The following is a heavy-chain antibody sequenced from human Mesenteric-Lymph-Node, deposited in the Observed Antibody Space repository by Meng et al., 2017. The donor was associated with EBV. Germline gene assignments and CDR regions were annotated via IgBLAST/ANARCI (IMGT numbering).Heavy chain of an antibody. Sequence: VEVGQSGDEVKNPGASVKVSCKASGYTFTNYYMHWVRQAPGQGLEWVGRINPISGGTNLAQKFQGRVTMTRDTSISTVYLELSRLRSDDTAVYFCARGGDLVVVSPMEDYWGQGTLVTVSS. CDR1: GYTFTNYY. D-gene: IGHD2-2*01. J-gene: IGHJ4*02. CDR3: ARGGDLVVVSPMEDY. CDR2: INPISGGT. V-gene: IGHV1-2*06.